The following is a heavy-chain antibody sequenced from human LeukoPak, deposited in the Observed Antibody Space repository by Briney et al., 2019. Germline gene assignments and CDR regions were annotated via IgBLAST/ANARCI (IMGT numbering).Heavy chain of an antibody. CDR1: GGSISSSNW. D-gene: IGHD2-15*01. CDR2: IYHSGST. CDR3: ARDAAGDGSDAVIDI. Sequence: PSETLSLTCAVSGGSISSSNWWSWVRQPPGKGLEWIGEIYHSGSTNYNPSLKSRVTISVDKSKNQFSLKLSSVTAADTAVYYCARDAAGDGSDAVIDIWGQGTMVTVSS. J-gene: IGHJ3*02. V-gene: IGHV4-4*02.